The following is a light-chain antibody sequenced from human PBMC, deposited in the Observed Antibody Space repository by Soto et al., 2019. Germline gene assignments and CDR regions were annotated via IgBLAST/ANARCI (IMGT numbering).Light chain of an antibody. CDR1: SSNIGSNT. J-gene: IGLJ2*01. CDR2: SNN. Sequence: QSALTQPPSASATPGQRVTISCSGGSSNIGSNTVNWYQQLPGTAPKLLIHSNNQRPSGVPDRFSGSKSGTSASLAISGLQSEDEADYYCAAWDDSLNGVVFGGGTKVTVL. V-gene: IGLV1-44*01. CDR3: AAWDDSLNGVV.